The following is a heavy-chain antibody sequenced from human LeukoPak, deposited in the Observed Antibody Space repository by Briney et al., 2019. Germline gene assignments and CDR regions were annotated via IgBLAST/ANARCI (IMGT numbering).Heavy chain of an antibody. CDR3: ATGSWYFDY. J-gene: IGHJ4*02. V-gene: IGHV4-39*01. CDR2: IYYSGST. D-gene: IGHD1-26*01. Sequence: PSEALSLTCTVSGGSISSSSYYWGWIRQPPGKGLEWIGSIYYSGSTYYNPSLKSRVTLSVDTSKNQFSLKLSSVTAADTAVYYCATGSWYFDYWGQGTLVTVSS. CDR1: GGSISSSSYY.